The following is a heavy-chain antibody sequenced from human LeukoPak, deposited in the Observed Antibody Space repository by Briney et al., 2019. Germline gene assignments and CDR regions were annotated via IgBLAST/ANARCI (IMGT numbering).Heavy chain of an antibody. V-gene: IGHV3-21*01. CDR1: GFTFSSYT. D-gene: IGHD4-17*01. CDR2: ISSGNSYI. CDR3: ARVQPRGDYSALDI. J-gene: IGHJ3*02. Sequence: GGSVPLPCAASGFTFSSYTMNWVRQAPGKGLEWVSSISSGNSYINYADSVKGRFTISRDNAKNSLYLLLNSLRAEDTAVYYCARVQPRGDYSALDILYQGTMVTVSS.